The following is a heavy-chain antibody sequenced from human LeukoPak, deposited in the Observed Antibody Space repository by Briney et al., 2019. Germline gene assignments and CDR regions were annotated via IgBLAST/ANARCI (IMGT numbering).Heavy chain of an antibody. CDR3: AREDSGAVALDY. Sequence: GGSLRLSCAASGFTFSSYWMHWVRQAPGKGLVWVSRINSDGSSTTYADSVKGRFTISRGNAMNTLYLQMNSLRAEDTAVYYCAREDSGAVALDYWGQGALVTVSS. D-gene: IGHD6-19*01. V-gene: IGHV3-74*01. J-gene: IGHJ4*02. CDR1: GFTFSSYW. CDR2: INSDGSST.